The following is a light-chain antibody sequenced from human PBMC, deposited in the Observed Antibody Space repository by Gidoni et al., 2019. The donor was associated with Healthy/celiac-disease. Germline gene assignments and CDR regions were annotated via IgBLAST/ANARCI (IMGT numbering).Light chain of an antibody. CDR2: DAS. Sequence: EIVLTQSPATLSLSPGERATLSGRASQGGSSYLAWYQQKPGQAPRLLIYDASNRATGIPARFSGSGPGTDFTLTISSLEPEDFAVYYCQQRSNCPLTFGGGTKVEIK. J-gene: IGKJ4*01. CDR1: QGGSSY. V-gene: IGKV3D-11*01. CDR3: QQRSNCPLT.